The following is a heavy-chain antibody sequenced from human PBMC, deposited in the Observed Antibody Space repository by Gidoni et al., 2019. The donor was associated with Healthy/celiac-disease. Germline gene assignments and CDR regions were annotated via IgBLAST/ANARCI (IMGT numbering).Heavy chain of an antibody. CDR2: IKEDGSER. Sequence: EVQLVESGGGLVQPGGSLRLSCAASGFIFSTYWMSWVRQAPGKGLEWVAKIKEDGSERYDVDFVKGRFTISRDNAKNSLYLQMNSLRADDTAVYYCARGGNRFVYWGQGTLVTVSS. CDR3: ARGGNRFVY. J-gene: IGHJ5*01. CDR1: GFIFSTYW. V-gene: IGHV3-7*04.